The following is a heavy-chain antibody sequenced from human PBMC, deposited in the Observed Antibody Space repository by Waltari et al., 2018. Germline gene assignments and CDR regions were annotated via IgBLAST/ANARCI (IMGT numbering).Heavy chain of an antibody. CDR3: ARMIEYRNSWDAFDV. J-gene: IGHJ3*01. D-gene: IGHD6-6*01. Sequence: QVQLQESGPGLVKPSETLSLTCTVSGGSIRAYYWNWIRQTPGKGLEWIGNINSDGSTDYKPSLQSRITISIDTSKKEFSLKLSSVTAADTATYYCARMIEYRNSWDAFDVWGQGTMVTVSS. CDR1: GGSIRAYY. V-gene: IGHV4-4*09. CDR2: INSDGST.